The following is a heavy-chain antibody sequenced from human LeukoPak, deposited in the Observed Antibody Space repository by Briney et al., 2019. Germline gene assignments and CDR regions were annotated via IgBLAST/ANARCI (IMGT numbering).Heavy chain of an antibody. Sequence: ASVKVSCKASGYTFTSYGISWVRQAPGQGLEWMGWISAYNGNTNYAQKLQGRVTMTTDTSTSTAFMELRSLRSDDAAVYYCARDFGMATIFDYWGQGTLVTVSS. D-gene: IGHD5-24*01. V-gene: IGHV1-18*01. CDR1: GYTFTSYG. CDR2: ISAYNGNT. CDR3: ARDFGMATIFDY. J-gene: IGHJ4*02.